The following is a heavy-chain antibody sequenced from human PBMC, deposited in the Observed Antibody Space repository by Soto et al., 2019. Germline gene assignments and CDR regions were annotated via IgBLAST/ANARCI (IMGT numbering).Heavy chain of an antibody. J-gene: IGHJ2*01. CDR2: IYWDDDK. Sequence: QITLKESGPTLVKPTQTLTLTCTFSGFSLTTGGVAVGWIRQPPGKALEWLALIYWDDDKRYSPSLKSKLSXXXXXXXXXXXXXXXXXXXXXXXXXXXXXXXXXXXXXXSRWYFGLWGRGTLVTVSS. CDR3: XXXXXXXXXXXSRWYFGL. CDR1: GFSLTTGGVA. V-gene: IGHV2-5*02.